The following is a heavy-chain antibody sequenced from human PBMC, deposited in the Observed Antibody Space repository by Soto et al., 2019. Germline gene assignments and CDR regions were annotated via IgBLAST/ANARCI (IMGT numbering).Heavy chain of an antibody. CDR3: ARDESAGSSIRY. D-gene: IGHD2-2*01. CDR1: GSTFRTYG. CDR2: ISNSGDYI. J-gene: IGHJ4*02. V-gene: IGHV3-21*01. Sequence: GGSLRLSCTASGSTFRTYGMNWFRQAPGKGLEWVSSISNSGDYIYYADSVQGRFTISRDNAKNSLYLQMNSLRAEDTAVYFCARDESAGSSIRYWGQGVPVTVSS.